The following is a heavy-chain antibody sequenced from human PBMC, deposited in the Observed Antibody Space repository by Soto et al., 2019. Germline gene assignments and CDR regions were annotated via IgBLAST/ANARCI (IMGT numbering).Heavy chain of an antibody. J-gene: IGHJ4*02. Sequence: GGSLRLSCAASWFTFSGYAVSWVRQAPGKGLEWVSAISGSGGSTYYADSVKGRFTISRDNSKNTLYLQMNSLRAEDTAVYYCAKGILTTQQNLIDYWGQGTLVTVSS. CDR3: AKGILTTQQNLIDY. CDR2: ISGSGGST. D-gene: IGHD4-17*01. CDR1: WFTFSGYA. V-gene: IGHV3-23*01.